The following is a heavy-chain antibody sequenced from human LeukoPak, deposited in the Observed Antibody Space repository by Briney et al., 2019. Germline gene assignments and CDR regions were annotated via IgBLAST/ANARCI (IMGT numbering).Heavy chain of an antibody. Sequence: GSLRLSCAASGFTFSSYWMSWVRQALGKGLEWVANIKQDGSEKYYVDSVKGRFTISRDNAKNSLYPQMNSLRAEDTAVYYCARDGYDILTGSKYYFDYWGQGTLVTVSS. V-gene: IGHV3-7*04. J-gene: IGHJ4*02. D-gene: IGHD3-9*01. CDR3: ARDGYDILTGSKYYFDY. CDR2: IKQDGSEK. CDR1: GFTFSSYW.